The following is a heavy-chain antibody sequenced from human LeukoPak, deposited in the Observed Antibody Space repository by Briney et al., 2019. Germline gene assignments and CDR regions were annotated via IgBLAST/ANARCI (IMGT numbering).Heavy chain of an antibody. CDR1: GGSFSGYY. CDR3: ARGPFNYYDSSGYYDY. CDR2: INHSGST. Sequence: SETLSLTCAVYGGSFSGYYWSWIRQPPGKGLEWIGEINHSGSTNYNPSLKSQVTISVDTSKNQFSLKLSSVTAADTAVYYCARGPFNYYDSSGYYDYWGQGTLVTVSS. V-gene: IGHV4-34*01. J-gene: IGHJ4*02. D-gene: IGHD3-22*01.